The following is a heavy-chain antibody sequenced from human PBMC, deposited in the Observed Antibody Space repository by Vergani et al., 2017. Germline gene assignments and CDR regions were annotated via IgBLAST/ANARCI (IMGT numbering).Heavy chain of an antibody. V-gene: IGHV4-59*01. D-gene: IGHD2-2*01. CDR1: GGSISSYY. J-gene: IGHJ4*02. CDR3: ARGRYCSSTSCYVGVEVFDY. Sequence: QVQLQESGPGLVKPSETLSLTCTVSGGSISSYYWSWIRQPTGKGLEWIGYIYYSGSTNYNPSLKSRVTISVDTSKNPFSLKLSSVTAADTAVYYCARGRYCSSTSCYVGVEVFDYWGQGTLVTVSS. CDR2: IYYSGST.